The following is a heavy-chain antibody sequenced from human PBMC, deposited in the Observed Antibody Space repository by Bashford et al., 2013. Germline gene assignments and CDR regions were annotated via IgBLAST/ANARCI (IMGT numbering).Heavy chain of an antibody. D-gene: IGHD2-2*01. CDR3: ARYCSSTSCYLFSYGMGR. J-gene: IGHJ6*01. CDR2: LERVVIGT. CDR1: GFTFSDYT. Sequence: GGPVRLSCAASGFTFSDYTMRWVRRGSREGAWSGSPVLERVVIGTFYADSVRGRFTISRDNAKNSLYLQMNSLRAEDTAVYYCARYCSSTSCYLFSYGMGRLGAKGTTVTVSS. V-gene: IGHV3-23*01.